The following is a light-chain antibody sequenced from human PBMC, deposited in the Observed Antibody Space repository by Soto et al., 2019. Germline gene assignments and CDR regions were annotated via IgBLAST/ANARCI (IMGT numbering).Light chain of an antibody. CDR1: SSNIGSNY. CDR3: AAWDDSMSGWV. Sequence: QSVLTQPPSASGTPGQRVTISCSGSSSNIGSNYVYCYQQLPGKAPKLLIYRNNQRPSGVPDRFSGSKSGTSASLAISGLRSEDEADYYCAAWDDSMSGWVFGGGNKLTVL. V-gene: IGLV1-47*01. CDR2: RNN. J-gene: IGLJ3*02.